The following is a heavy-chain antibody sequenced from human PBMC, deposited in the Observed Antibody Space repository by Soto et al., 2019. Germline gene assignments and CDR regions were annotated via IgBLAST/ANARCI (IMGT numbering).Heavy chain of an antibody. V-gene: IGHV3-23*01. CDR3: AKDQVYDFWSGYPEDDAFDI. Sequence: PGGSLRLSCAASGFTFSNYAVTWVRQAPGKGLEWVSTISGSGGSTYYADSVKGRFTISRDNSKNTLYLQMNSLRAEDTAVYYWAKDQVYDFWSGYPEDDAFDICGQGTMVTVSS. J-gene: IGHJ3*02. D-gene: IGHD3-3*01. CDR2: ISGSGGST. CDR1: GFTFSNYA.